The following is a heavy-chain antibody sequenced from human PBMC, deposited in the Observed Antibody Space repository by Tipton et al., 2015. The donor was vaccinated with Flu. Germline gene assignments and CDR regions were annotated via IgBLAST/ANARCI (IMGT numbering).Heavy chain of an antibody. CDR2: MHISGST. CDR3: ASLEGTGFFDY. J-gene: IGHJ4*02. Sequence: TLSLTCTVSGGSISSYYWSWIRQPAGKGLEWIGRMHISGSTNYKPSLKSRVTMSVDTTKNQFSLKLSSVTAADTAVYYCASLEGTGFFDYWGQGTLVTVSS. CDR1: GGSISSYY. V-gene: IGHV4-4*07. D-gene: IGHD1-1*01.